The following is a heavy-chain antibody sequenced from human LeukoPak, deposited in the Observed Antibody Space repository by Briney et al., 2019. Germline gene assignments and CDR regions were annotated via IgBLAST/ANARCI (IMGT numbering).Heavy chain of an antibody. J-gene: IGHJ6*03. D-gene: IGHD6-13*01. CDR2: IYTSGST. CDR1: GGSISSSSYY. Sequence: SETLSLTCTVSGGSISSSSYYWSWIRQPAGKGLEWIGRIYTSGSTNYNPSLKSRVTISVDTSKDQFSLKLSSVTAADTAVYYCARGGEDSSSWSRYYYYYYMDVWGKGTTVTISS. V-gene: IGHV4-61*02. CDR3: ARGGEDSSSWSRYYYYYYMDV.